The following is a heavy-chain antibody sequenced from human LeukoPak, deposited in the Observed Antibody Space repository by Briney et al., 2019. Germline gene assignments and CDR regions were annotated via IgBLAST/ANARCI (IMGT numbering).Heavy chain of an antibody. CDR3: ARAGTGDRSAVFDY. Sequence: SETLSLTCAVYGGPFSGYYWNWIRQPPGKGLEWIGEINHNGYTNYNLSLESRVTISVDTSKNQFSLKVYSLTAADTAVYFCARAGTGDRSAVFDYWGQEILVTVSS. J-gene: IGHJ4*02. V-gene: IGHV4-34*01. D-gene: IGHD7-27*01. CDR2: INHNGYT. CDR1: GGPFSGYY.